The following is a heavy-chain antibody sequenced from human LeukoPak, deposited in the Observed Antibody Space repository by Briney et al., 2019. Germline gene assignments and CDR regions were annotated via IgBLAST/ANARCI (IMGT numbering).Heavy chain of an antibody. J-gene: IGHJ1*01. CDR2: ISSSSTTI. Sequence: GGSLRLSCATSGFTFSHYSMNWVRQAPGKGLEWVSYISSSSTTIYYADSVKGRFTVSRDNAKSSLYLQMNSLRAEDTAVYYCARLGCSSTSCHRKYFQHWGQGTLVTVSS. CDR3: ARLGCSSTSCHRKYFQH. CDR1: GFTFSHYS. D-gene: IGHD2-2*01. V-gene: IGHV3-48*04.